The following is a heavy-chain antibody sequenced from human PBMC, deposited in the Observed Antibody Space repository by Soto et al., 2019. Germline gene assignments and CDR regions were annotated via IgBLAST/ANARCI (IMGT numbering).Heavy chain of an antibody. CDR1: GYAFTSYG. V-gene: IGHV1-18*04. D-gene: IGHD2-21*02. CDR3: AGAPKGKGTVVTRYAGDI. J-gene: IGHJ3*02. Sequence: QVQLVQSGAEVKKPGASVKVSCKASGYAFTSYGISWVRQAPGQGLEWMGWISVYNGNTNYAQKLQGRVTMTTDTSTSTAYMELRSLRADDTAVYYWAGAPKGKGTVVTRYAGDIRGQGTMVSVSP. CDR2: ISVYNGNT.